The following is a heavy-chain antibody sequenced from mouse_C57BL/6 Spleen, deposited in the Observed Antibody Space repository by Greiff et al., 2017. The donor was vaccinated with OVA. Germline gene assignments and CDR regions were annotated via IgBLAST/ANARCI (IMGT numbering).Heavy chain of an antibody. CDR3: TTFDYDGNYAMDY. CDR2: IDPENGDT. D-gene: IGHD2-4*01. V-gene: IGHV14-4*01. Sequence: EVMLVESGAELVRPGASVKLSCTASGFNIKDDYMHWVKQRPEQGLEWIGWIDPENGDTEYASKFQGKATITADTSSNTAYLQLSSLTSEDTAVYYCTTFDYDGNYAMDYWGQGTSVTVSS. J-gene: IGHJ4*01. CDR1: GFNIKDDY.